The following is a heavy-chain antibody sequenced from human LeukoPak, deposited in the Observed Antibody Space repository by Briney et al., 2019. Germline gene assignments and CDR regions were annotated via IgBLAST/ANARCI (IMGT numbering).Heavy chain of an antibody. Sequence: SETLSLTCTVSGGSISSSSYYWGWIRQPPGKGLGWIGSIYYSGSTYYNPSLKSRVTISVDTSKNQFSLKLSSVTAADTAVYYCARLVVDTAMVYYYYYGMGVWGQGTTVTVSS. CDR1: GGSISSSSYY. D-gene: IGHD5-18*01. J-gene: IGHJ6*02. CDR3: ARLVVDTAMVYYYYYGMGV. CDR2: IYYSGST. V-gene: IGHV4-39*01.